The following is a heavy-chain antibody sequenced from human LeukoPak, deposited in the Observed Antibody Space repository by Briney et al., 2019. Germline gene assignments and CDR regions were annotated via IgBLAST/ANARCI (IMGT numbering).Heavy chain of an antibody. J-gene: IGHJ1*01. Sequence: GASVKVSCKASGGTFSSYAISWVRQAPGQGLEWMGGIIPIFGTANYAQKFQGRVTITADESTSTAYMELSSLRSEDTAVYYCARMTYYYDSSLGYFQHWGQGTLVTVSS. CDR2: IIPIFGTA. D-gene: IGHD3-22*01. CDR1: GGTFSSYA. V-gene: IGHV1-69*13. CDR3: ARMTYYYDSSLGYFQH.